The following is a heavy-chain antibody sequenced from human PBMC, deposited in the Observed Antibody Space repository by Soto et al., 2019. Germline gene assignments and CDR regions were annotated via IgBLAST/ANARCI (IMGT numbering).Heavy chain of an antibody. Sequence: GGSLRLSCAASGFTFSSYAMHWVRQAPGKGLEWVAVISYDGSNKYYADSVKGRFTISRDNSKNTLYLQMNSLRAEDTAVYYCARGTSFMGDYYYYYGMHVWGQGTPVTVSS. V-gene: IGHV3-30-3*01. CDR2: ISYDGSNK. CDR3: ARGTSFMGDYYYYYGMHV. J-gene: IGHJ6*02. D-gene: IGHD3-16*01. CDR1: GFTFSSYA.